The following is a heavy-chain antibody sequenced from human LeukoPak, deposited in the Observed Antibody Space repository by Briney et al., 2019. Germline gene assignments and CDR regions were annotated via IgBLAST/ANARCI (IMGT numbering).Heavy chain of an antibody. V-gene: IGHV4-39*01. Sequence: PSETLSLTCAVSGGSVSSTTYYWGWIRQPPGKGLEWIVSITYSGSTYYNPSLKSRVTISVDTSQHQFSLKLSSVTAADTAVYYCARYVVYGSGKYYFDYWGQGTLVTVSS. CDR3: ARYVVYGSGKYYFDY. CDR1: GGSVSSTTYY. CDR2: ITYSGST. J-gene: IGHJ4*02. D-gene: IGHD3-10*01.